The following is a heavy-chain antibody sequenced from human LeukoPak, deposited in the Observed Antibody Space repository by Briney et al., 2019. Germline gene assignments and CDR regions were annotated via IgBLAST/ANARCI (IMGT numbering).Heavy chain of an antibody. CDR2: INPNSGGT. J-gene: IGHJ6*02. Sequence: ASVKVSCKASGYTFTGYYMHWVRQAPGQGLEWMGWINPNSGGTNYAQKFQGRVTMTRDTSISTAYMELSRLRSDDTAVYYCAREDIVVVPAAMLGYYYYGMDVWGQGTTVTVSS. D-gene: IGHD2-2*01. V-gene: IGHV1-2*02. CDR3: AREDIVVVPAAMLGYYYYGMDV. CDR1: GYTFTGYY.